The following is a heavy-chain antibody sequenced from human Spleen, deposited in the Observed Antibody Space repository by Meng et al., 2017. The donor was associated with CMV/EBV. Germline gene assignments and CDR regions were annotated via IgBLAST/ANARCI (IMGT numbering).Heavy chain of an antibody. D-gene: IGHD3-3*01. J-gene: IGHJ6*02. CDR3: ARELDDFWSGYGMDV. Sequence: GESLKISCAASGFTFSSYWMSWVRQAPGKGLEWVANIKQDGSEKYYVDSVKGRFTISRDNAKNSLYLQMNSLRAEDTAVYYCARELDDFWSGYGMDVWGQGTTVTVSS. CDR1: GFTFSSYW. CDR2: IKQDGSEK. V-gene: IGHV3-7*01.